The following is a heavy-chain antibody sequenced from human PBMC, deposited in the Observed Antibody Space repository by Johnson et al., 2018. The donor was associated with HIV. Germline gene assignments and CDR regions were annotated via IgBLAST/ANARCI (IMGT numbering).Heavy chain of an antibody. V-gene: IGHV3-30-3*01. CDR3: ARDYREANAFDI. Sequence: QVQLVESGGGVVQPGRSLRLSCAASGLTFSSYAMHWVRQAPGTGLEWVAVISYAGSNKYYADSVKGRFTISRDNSKNTRYLQMNSLRAEDTAVYYCARDYREANAFDIWGQGTMVTVSS. CDR1: GLTFSSYA. J-gene: IGHJ3*02. CDR2: ISYAGSNK. D-gene: IGHD1-26*01.